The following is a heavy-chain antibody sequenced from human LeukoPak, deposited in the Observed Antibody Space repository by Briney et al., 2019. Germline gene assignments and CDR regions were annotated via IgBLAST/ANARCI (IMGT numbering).Heavy chain of an antibody. CDR3: ARGGDYVWGSYRD. D-gene: IGHD3-16*02. V-gene: IGHV4-59*01. CDR1: GGSISSYY. Sequence: SETLSLTCTVSGGSISSYYWSWIRQPPGKGLEWIGYIYYSGSTNYNPSLKSRVTISVDTSKNQFSLKLSSVTAADTAVYYCARGGDYVWGSYRDWGQGTLVTVSS. J-gene: IGHJ4*02. CDR2: IYYSGST.